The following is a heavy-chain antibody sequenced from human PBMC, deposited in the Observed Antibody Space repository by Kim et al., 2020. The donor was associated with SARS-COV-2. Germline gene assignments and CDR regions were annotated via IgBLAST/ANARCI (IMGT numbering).Heavy chain of an antibody. V-gene: IGHV3-72*01. CDR1: GFTFSDHY. J-gene: IGHJ3*02. Sequence: GGSLRLSCAVAGFTFSDHYMDWVRQAPGKGLEWVGRTRNKANSYTTEYAASVIGRFSIPRDDSKNSLYLQMNSLKTEDTAVYYCARASRLHAFDIWGQGTIVAVSS. CDR2: TRNKANSYTT. CDR3: ARASRLHAFDI.